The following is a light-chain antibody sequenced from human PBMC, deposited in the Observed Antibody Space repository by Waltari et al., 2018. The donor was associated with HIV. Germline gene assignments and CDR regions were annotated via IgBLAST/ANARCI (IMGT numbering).Light chain of an antibody. J-gene: IGLJ3*02. Sequence: QSALTQPRSVSESPGQSVTISCTGTSSDVGHYHYVSWYRHYPGTTPKLKIFAVNKRPSGSPDRISGSKSSNPASLDSSGLQGEEEADYYCSSCAGRDTPNWVFGGVTKLTVL. CDR2: AVN. V-gene: IGLV2-11*01. CDR3: SSCAGRDTPNWV. CDR1: SSDVGHYHY.